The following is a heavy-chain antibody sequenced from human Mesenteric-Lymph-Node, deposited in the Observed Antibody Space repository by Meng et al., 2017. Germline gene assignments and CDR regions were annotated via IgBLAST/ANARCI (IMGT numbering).Heavy chain of an antibody. D-gene: IGHD5-12*01. J-gene: IGHJ4*02. CDR2: VYSGGNT. CDR1: GITVSSYL. Sequence: VQLVGRGGGLVQPGGCLRLSCVASGITVSSYLISWVRQGRGKGLEWVSVVYSGGNTYYADSVKGRFAISRDNSENTLHLEMNSLRAEDTAVYYCARGVDAWNYFDYWGQGTLVTVSS. CDR3: ARGVDAWNYFDY. V-gene: IGHV3-53*01.